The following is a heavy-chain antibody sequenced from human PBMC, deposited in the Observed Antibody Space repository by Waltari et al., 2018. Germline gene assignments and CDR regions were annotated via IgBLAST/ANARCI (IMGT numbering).Heavy chain of an antibody. CDR2: ISSSSSYM. V-gene: IGHV3-21*01. D-gene: IGHD6-13*01. Sequence: EVQLVESGGGLVKPGGSLRLSCAASGFTFSSYNMNWVRQAPGKGLEWVSFISSSSSYMFYGDSVKGRFTISRDNAKNSLFLQMNSLRVEDTAVYYCARNRDSSNIEWGQGTLVTVSS. J-gene: IGHJ4*02. CDR3: ARNRDSSNIE. CDR1: GFTFSSYN.